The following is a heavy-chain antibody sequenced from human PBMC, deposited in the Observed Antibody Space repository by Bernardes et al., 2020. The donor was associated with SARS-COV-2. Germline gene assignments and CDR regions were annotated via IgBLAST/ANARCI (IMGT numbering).Heavy chain of an antibody. J-gene: IGHJ3*02. CDR1: GFTFSSYA. CDR2: ISSNGGST. D-gene: IGHD6-19*01. V-gene: IGHV3-64D*06. CDR3: AKGGGSGWYGAFDI. Sequence: GGSLRLSCSASGFTFSSYAMHWVRQAPGKGLEYVSAISSNGGSTYYADSVKGRFTISRDNSKTTLYLQMTSLRAEDTAVYHCAKGGGSGWYGAFDIWGQGTMVTVSS.